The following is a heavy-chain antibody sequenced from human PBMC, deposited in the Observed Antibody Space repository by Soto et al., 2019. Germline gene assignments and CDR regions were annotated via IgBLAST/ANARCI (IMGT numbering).Heavy chain of an antibody. V-gene: IGHV1-69*08. CDR1: GGSFTSYI. CDR3: ARGKDTAMVTGVGYYYGMDV. J-gene: IGHJ6*02. Sequence: SVKVSCKASGGSFTSYIFTWVRQAPGQGLEWMGRVIPIQGTANYALKFQDRVTITADTSKNQFSLQLNSVTPEDTAVYYCARGKDTAMVTGVGYYYGMDVWGQGTTVTVSS. D-gene: IGHD5-18*01. CDR2: VIPIQGTA.